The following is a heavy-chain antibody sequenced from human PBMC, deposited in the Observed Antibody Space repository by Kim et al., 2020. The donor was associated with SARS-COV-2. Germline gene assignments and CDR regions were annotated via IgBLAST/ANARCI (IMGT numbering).Heavy chain of an antibody. D-gene: IGHD3-10*01. CDR2: ISSSSSYI. CDR3: ARLPTYYYGSGSPGTIDY. J-gene: IGHJ4*02. CDR1: GFTFSSYS. Sequence: GGSLRLSCAASGFTFSSYSMNWVRQAPGKGLEWVSSISSSSSYIYYADSVKGRFTISRDNAKNSLYLQMNSLRAEDTAVYYCARLPTYYYGSGSPGTIDYWGQGTLVTVSS. V-gene: IGHV3-21*01.